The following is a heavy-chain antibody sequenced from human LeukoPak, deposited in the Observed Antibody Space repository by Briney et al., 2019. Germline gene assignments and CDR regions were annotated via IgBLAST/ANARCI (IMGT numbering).Heavy chain of an antibody. Sequence: GGSLRLSCAASGFTVSSNYMSWVSQAPGKGLEWVSVIYSGGSTYYADSVKGRFTISRHNSKNTLYLQMNSLRAEDTAVYYCARDAECSGGSCYSGYWGQGTLVTVSS. CDR3: ARDAECSGGSCYSGY. V-gene: IGHV3-53*04. D-gene: IGHD2-15*01. CDR2: IYSGGST. CDR1: GFTVSSNY. J-gene: IGHJ4*02.